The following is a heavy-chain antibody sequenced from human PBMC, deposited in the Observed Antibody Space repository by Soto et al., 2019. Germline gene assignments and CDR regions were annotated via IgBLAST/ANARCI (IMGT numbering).Heavy chain of an antibody. J-gene: IGHJ4*02. D-gene: IGHD3-10*01. CDR1: GYNFLNYG. V-gene: IGHV1-18*04. CDR2: ISVYHGNT. CDR3: ARDHGGATMALLY. Sequence: ASVKVSCKTSGYNFLNYGMSWVRQAPGQGPEWMGWISVYHGNTIYAQNFQGRVTKTTDTSTSTAYMELTSLRSDDTGVYYCARDHGGATMALLYWGQGTLVTVSS.